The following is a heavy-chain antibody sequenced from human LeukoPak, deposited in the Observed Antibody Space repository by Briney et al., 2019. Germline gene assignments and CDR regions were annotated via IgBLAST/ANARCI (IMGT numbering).Heavy chain of an antibody. J-gene: IGHJ4*02. CDR3: ARGPKSNSYGYWIFSF. V-gene: IGHV1-18*01. CDR2: ISAYNGNT. CDR1: GYTFTSYD. D-gene: IGHD5-18*01. Sequence: ASVKVSCKASGYTFTSYDINWVRQAPGQGLEWMGWISAYNGNTNYAQKLQGRVTMTTDTSTSTAYMELRSLRSDDTAVYYCARGPKSNSYGYWIFSFWGQGTLVTVSS.